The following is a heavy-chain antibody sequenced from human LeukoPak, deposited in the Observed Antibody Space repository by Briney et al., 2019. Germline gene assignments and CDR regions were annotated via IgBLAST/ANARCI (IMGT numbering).Heavy chain of an antibody. CDR2: ISSSGSTI. Sequence: GGSLRLSCAASGFTFSDYYMSWIRQAPGKGLEWVSYISSSGSTIYYADSVKGRFTISRDNSKNTLYLQMNSLRAEDTAVYYCAKGGTAMARFVWGQGTLVTVSS. D-gene: IGHD5-18*01. J-gene: IGHJ4*02. CDR1: GFTFSDYY. V-gene: IGHV3-11*04. CDR3: AKGGTAMARFV.